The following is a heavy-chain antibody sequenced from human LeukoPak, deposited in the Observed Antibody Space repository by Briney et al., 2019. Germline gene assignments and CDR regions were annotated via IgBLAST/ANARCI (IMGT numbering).Heavy chain of an antibody. CDR2: ISGSSGST. V-gene: IGHV3-23*01. Sequence: PGGSLRLSCAASGFTFSSYAMSWVRQAPGKGLEWVSAISGSSGSTYYADSVKGRFTISRDNSKNTLYLQMNSLRAEDTAVYYCAKAWSPKSWPYCSGGSCADYWGQGTLVTVSS. D-gene: IGHD2-15*01. CDR3: AKAWSPKSWPYCSGGSCADY. J-gene: IGHJ4*02. CDR1: GFTFSSYA.